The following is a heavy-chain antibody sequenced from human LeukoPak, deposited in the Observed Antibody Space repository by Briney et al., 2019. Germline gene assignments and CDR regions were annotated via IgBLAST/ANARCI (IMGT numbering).Heavy chain of an antibody. V-gene: IGHV3-7*01. J-gene: IGHJ5*02. D-gene: IGHD6-19*01. CDR3: ARDRSSLKYSSGWYDWFDP. CDR1: GFTFSSYW. CDR2: IKQDGSEK. Sequence: GGSLRLSCAASGFTFSSYWMSWVRQAPGKGLEWVANIKQDGSEKYYVDSVKGRFAISRDNAKNSLYLQMNSLRAEDTAVYYCARDRSSLKYSSGWYDWFDPWGQGTLVTVSS.